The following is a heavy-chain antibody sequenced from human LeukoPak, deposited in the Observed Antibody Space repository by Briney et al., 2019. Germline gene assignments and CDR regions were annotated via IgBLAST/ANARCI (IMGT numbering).Heavy chain of an antibody. CDR3: AKGNHCSSTSCYLGY. D-gene: IGHD2-2*01. Sequence: GGSLRLSCAASGFTFSSYGMHWVRQAPGKGLEWVSAISGSGGSTYYADSVKGRFTISRDNSKNTLYLQMNSLRAEDTAVYYCAKGNHCSSTSCYLGYWGQGTLVTVSS. CDR2: ISGSGGST. J-gene: IGHJ4*02. CDR1: GFTFSSYG. V-gene: IGHV3-23*01.